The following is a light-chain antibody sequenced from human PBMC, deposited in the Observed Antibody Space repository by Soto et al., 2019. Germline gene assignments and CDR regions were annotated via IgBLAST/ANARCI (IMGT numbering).Light chain of an antibody. CDR2: WAS. V-gene: IGKV4-1*01. CDR3: QPYYSTPYT. J-gene: IGKJ2*01. Sequence: IVMTQSPDSLAVSLGERATINCKSSRSVLYSSNNNNYLAWYQQKPGQPPKLLIYWASTRESGVPDRFSGSGSGTDFTLTISSLQAEDVAVYYCQPYYSTPYTFGQGTKLEI. CDR1: RSVLYSSNNNNY.